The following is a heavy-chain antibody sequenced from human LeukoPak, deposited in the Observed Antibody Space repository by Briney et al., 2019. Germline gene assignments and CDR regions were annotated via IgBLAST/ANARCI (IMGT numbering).Heavy chain of an antibody. CDR1: GGSISSYF. V-gene: IGHV4-59*01. CDR2: IYYSGST. Sequence: SETLSLTCSVSGGSISSYFWSWIRQPPGKGLEWIGHIYYSGSTNYNPSLKSRVTISVDTSKNQFSLKLSSVTAADTAVYYCARVRCSGGSCYSPVYYYYGMDVWGQGTTVTVSS. J-gene: IGHJ6*02. CDR3: ARVRCSGGSCYSPVYYYYGMDV. D-gene: IGHD2-15*01.